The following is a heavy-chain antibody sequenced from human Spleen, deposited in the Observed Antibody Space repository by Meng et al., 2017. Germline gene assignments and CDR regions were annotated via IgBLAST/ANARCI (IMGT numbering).Heavy chain of an antibody. CDR3: AKYSYGLGDYFDY. D-gene: IGHD3-10*01. Sequence: GGSLRLSCAASGFRFDDYAMHWVRQAPGKGLEWVSGISWNSGSIGYADSVKGRFTISRDNAKNSLYLQVNSLRAEDTALYYCAKYSYGLGDYFDYWGQGALVTVSS. V-gene: IGHV3-9*01. J-gene: IGHJ4*02. CDR2: ISWNSGSI. CDR1: GFRFDDYA.